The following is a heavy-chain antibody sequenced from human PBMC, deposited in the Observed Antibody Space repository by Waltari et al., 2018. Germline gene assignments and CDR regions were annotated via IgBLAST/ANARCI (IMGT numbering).Heavy chain of an antibody. Sequence: EVQLVESGGGLIQPGGSLRLSCAVSGFSVTSNYLTWLRQAPGKGLAWVAVLYSCGGTYYTDSVKGRFTISRDNSNNTLDLQMTGLRADDTAVYFCARLKQLVYYFDSWGQGTQVTVSS. CDR2: LYSCGGT. J-gene: IGHJ4*02. V-gene: IGHV3-53*01. CDR3: ARLKQLVYYFDS. CDR1: GFSVTSNY. D-gene: IGHD1-1*01.